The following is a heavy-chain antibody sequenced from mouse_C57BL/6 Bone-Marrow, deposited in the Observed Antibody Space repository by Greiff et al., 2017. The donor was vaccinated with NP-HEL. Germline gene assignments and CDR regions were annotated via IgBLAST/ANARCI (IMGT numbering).Heavy chain of an antibody. J-gene: IGHJ3*01. CDR3: ARGHGGFAY. CDR2: INYDGSST. D-gene: IGHD6-1*01. CDR1: GFTFSDYY. Sequence: KLVESEGGLVQPGSSMKLSCTASGFTFSDYYMAWVRQVPEKGLEWVANINYDGSSTYYLDSLKSRFIISRDNAKNILYLQMSSLKSEDTATYYCARGHGGFAYWGQGTLVTVSA. V-gene: IGHV5-16*01.